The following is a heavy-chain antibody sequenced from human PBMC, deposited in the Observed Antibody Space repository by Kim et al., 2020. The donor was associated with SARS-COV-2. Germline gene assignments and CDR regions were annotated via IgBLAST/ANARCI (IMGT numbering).Heavy chain of an antibody. Sequence: SETLSLTCTVSGGSISSYYWSWIRQPPGKGREWIGYIYYSGSTNYNPSRRSRVTISVETSKNQFSLKLSSVTAAATAVYYCAREPDYGDYFDYWGQGTLVTVSS. V-gene: IGHV4-59*01. J-gene: IGHJ4*02. CDR3: AREPDYGDYFDY. D-gene: IGHD4-17*01. CDR2: IYYSGST. CDR1: GGSISSYY.